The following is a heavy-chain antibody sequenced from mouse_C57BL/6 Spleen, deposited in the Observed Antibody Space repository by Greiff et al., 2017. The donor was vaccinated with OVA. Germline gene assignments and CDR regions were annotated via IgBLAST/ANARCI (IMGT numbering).Heavy chain of an antibody. D-gene: IGHD2-4*01. V-gene: IGHV1-74*01. Sequence: QVQLQQSGAELVQPGASVKVSCKASGYTFTSYWMHWVKQRPGQGLEWIGKIHPSANDTKYNQKFKGKATLTVDKSSSPAEMQLSSLTSEDSAVYDCALGYDYEGAMDYRGKGTSVT. CDR3: ALGYDYEGAMDY. CDR1: GYTFTSYW. J-gene: IGHJ4*01. CDR2: IHPSANDT.